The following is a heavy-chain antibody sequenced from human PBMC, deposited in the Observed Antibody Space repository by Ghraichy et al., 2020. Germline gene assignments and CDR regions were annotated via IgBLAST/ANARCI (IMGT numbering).Heavy chain of an antibody. CDR2: IWTDGTYT. J-gene: IGHJ4*02. Sequence: GASLRLSCEASGFTFSRTAMHWVRQAPGKGLEWVAGIWTDGTYTYYLDSVKARFTISRDNSKNTVSLQMDSLRAEDTAVYYCATTPSRVVIASTRFYFDFWGQGTLVTVSS. CDR1: GFTFSRTA. V-gene: IGHV3-33*01. D-gene: IGHD2-21*01. CDR3: ATTPSRVVIASTRFYFDF.